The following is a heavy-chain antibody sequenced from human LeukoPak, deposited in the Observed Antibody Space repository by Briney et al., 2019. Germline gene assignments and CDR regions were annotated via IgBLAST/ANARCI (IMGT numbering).Heavy chain of an antibody. Sequence: PSETLSLTCSVSGGSISTPNWWAWLRQSPNKGLEWIGEIFQSGSTNYNPPLKGRVTISLDKSKKQFSLKVTSVTAADTAVYFCSGGYRYGAFDFWGQGTLVTVSS. CDR3: SGGYRYGAFDF. J-gene: IGHJ4*02. CDR2: IFQSGST. D-gene: IGHD5-18*01. V-gene: IGHV4-4*02. CDR1: GGSISTPNW.